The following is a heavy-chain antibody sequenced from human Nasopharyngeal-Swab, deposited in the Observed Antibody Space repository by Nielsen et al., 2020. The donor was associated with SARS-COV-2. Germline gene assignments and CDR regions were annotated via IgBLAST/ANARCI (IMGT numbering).Heavy chain of an antibody. D-gene: IGHD6-19*01. J-gene: IGHJ4*02. Sequence: GGSLRLSCAVSGFYFRSYAMNWVRQAPGKGLEWVSVISGTGTETYSADSVKGRFTISRANSQNMVYLQMDSLRVEDTAVYYCAKWGRNHHDSSGYVYWGQGILVTVSS. CDR3: AKWGRNHHDSSGYVY. CDR2: ISGTGTET. V-gene: IGHV3-23*01. CDR1: GFYFRSYA.